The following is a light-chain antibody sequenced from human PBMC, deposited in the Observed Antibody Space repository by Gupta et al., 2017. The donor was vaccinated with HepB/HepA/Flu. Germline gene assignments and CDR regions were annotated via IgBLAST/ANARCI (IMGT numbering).Light chain of an antibody. Sequence: EIVMTQSPATLSVSPGERATLSCRASQSVSSSLAWYQQKPGQAPRLLIYGASTRATGIPARFSVSGSGTEFTLTISSLQSEDFAVYYCQQYKHWPLWTFGQGTKVEIK. CDR1: QSVSSS. CDR3: QQYKHWPLWT. J-gene: IGKJ1*01. V-gene: IGKV3-15*01. CDR2: GAS.